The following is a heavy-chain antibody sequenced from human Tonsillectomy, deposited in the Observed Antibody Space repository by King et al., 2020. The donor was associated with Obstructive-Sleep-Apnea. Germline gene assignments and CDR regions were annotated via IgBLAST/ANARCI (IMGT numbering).Heavy chain of an antibody. CDR3: ARSVYYDSSGYYNYFDY. CDR1: GGSISSGGYY. Sequence: QLQESGPGLVKPSQTLSLTCTVSGGSISSGGYYWSWIRQHPGKGLEWIGYIYYSGSTSYNPSLKSRVTISVDTSKNQFSLKLSSVTAADTAVYYCARSVYYDSSGYYNYFDYWGQGTLVTVSS. CDR2: IYYSGST. D-gene: IGHD3-22*01. V-gene: IGHV4-31*03. J-gene: IGHJ4*02.